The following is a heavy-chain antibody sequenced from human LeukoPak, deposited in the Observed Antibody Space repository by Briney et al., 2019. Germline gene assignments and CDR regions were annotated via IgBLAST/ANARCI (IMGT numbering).Heavy chain of an antibody. CDR1: GDSISSSTYF. CDR2: IYHSGTT. V-gene: IGHV4-39*01. D-gene: IGHD3-3*01. J-gene: IGHJ4*02. CDR3: ASTLRFLPYRRFDY. Sequence: SETLSLTCSVSGDSISSSTYFWGWIRQPPGKGLEFIASIYHSGTTYDNPSLKSRATILVDTSKNQFSLKLRSVTAADTAVYYCASTLRFLPYRRFDYWGQGTLVTVPS.